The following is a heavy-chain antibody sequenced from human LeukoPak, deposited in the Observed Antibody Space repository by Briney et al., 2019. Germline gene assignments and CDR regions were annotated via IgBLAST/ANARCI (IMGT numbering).Heavy chain of an antibody. V-gene: IGHV1-3*01. J-gene: IGHJ3*02. CDR2: INAGNGNT. CDR3: ARGQRGYNYDGFDM. CDR1: GYTFTSYA. Sequence: ASVNVSCKASGYTFTSYAMHWVRQAPGQRLEWMGWINAGNGNTKYSQKFQGRVTITRDTSASTAYMELSSLRSEDTAAYYCARGQRGYNYDGFDMWGQGTMVTVSS. D-gene: IGHD5-12*01.